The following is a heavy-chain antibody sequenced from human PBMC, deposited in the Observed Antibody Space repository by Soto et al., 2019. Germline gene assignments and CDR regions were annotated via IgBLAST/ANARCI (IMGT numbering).Heavy chain of an antibody. CDR3: ARSVAVPGAHIDY. CDR1: GGSISGSY. V-gene: IGHV4-59*01. Sequence: ASETLSLTCSVSGGSISGSYWRWIRQSPGKGLEWLGYVYYTGSTNYRPSLRSRVSISVDTSKNEFSLRLSSVTAADTAVYFCARSVAVPGAHIDYWGQGTQVTVSS. CDR2: VYYTGST. D-gene: IGHD6-19*01. J-gene: IGHJ4*02.